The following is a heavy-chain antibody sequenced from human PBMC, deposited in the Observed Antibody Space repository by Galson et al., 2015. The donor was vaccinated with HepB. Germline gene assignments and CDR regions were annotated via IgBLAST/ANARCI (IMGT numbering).Heavy chain of an antibody. CDR2: TYYRSKWYN. J-gene: IGHJ4*02. CDR3: ARSGDSSGWYAAPDLDY. CDR1: GDYVSTNRAA. D-gene: IGHD6-19*01. V-gene: IGHV6-1*01. Sequence: SETLSLTCAISGDYVSTNRAAWNWIRQSPSRGLEWLGRTYYRSKWYNDYAESLRSRLHINPDTSRNQFSLQLTSVTPEDTAVYFCARSGDSSGWYAAPDLDYWGQGTQVTVFS.